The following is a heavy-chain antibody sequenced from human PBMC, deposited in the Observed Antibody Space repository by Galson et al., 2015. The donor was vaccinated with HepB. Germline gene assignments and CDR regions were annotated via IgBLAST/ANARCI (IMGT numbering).Heavy chain of an antibody. Sequence: SLRLSCAASGFTFSSYSMNWVRQAPGKGLEWVSYISSSSSTIYYADSVKGRFTISRDIAKNSLYLQMNSLRAEDTDVYYCARDPSYYDSSGYCRRRYYFDYWGQGTLVTVSS. CDR2: ISSSSSTI. CDR3: ARDPSYYDSSGYCRRRYYFDY. V-gene: IGHV3-48*01. CDR1: GFTFSSYS. D-gene: IGHD3-22*01. J-gene: IGHJ4*02.